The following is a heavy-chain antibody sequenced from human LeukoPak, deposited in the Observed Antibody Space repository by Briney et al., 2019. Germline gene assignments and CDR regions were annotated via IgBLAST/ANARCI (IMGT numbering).Heavy chain of an antibody. CDR2: INYSGST. CDR1: GGSFSGYY. J-gene: IGHJ4*02. D-gene: IGHD3-22*01. Sequence: SETLSLTCAVYGGSFSGYYWTWIRQSPGKGLEWIGEINYSGSTNYNPSLRSRVIRSVDTSKNQFSLGLSSVTAADTAVYYCARVQVTTQIWGQGTLVTVSP. V-gene: IGHV4-34*01. CDR3: ARVQVTTQI.